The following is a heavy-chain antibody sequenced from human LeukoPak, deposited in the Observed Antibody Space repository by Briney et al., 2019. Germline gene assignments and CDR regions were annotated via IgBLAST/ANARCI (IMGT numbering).Heavy chain of an antibody. V-gene: IGHV1-18*01. CDR1: GYTFTSYG. CDR2: ISAYNGNT. Sequence: ASVEVSCKASGYTFTSYGISWVRQAPGQGLEWMGWISAYNGNTNYAQKLQGRVTMTTDTSTSTAYMELRSLRSDDTAVYYCARFVSSGYYYYYYGMDVWGQGTTVTVSS. J-gene: IGHJ6*02. D-gene: IGHD3-22*01. CDR3: ARFVSSGYYYYYYGMDV.